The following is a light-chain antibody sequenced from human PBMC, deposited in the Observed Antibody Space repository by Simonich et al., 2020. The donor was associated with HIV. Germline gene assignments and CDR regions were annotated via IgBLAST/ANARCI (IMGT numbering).Light chain of an antibody. CDR1: QAIGSW. CDR3: QQSYSTPFT. V-gene: IGKV1-12*01. CDR2: DSS. J-gene: IGKJ2*01. Sequence: DIQMTQSPSSVSASVGDRVTISCRASQAIGSWLAWYQQNPGKAPKLLIYDSSSLQSGVPSRFSGSGAGTDFTLTISSLQREDFASYYCQQSYSTPFTFGQGTKVEIK.